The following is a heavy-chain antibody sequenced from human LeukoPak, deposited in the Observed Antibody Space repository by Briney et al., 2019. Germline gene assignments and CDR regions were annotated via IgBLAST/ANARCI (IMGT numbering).Heavy chain of an antibody. CDR3: AKDVKSDGVWDIDH. D-gene: IGHD4-17*01. Sequence: GGSLRLSCAASGFTFRAYTMNWVRQAPGKGLEWVSGIYGSGEGQTFYADSVRGRFTISRDDSRNLVFLHMDSLRVEDTALYYCAKDVKSDGVWDIDHWGRGTLVTVSS. CDR2: IYGSGEGQT. J-gene: IGHJ4*02. V-gene: IGHV3-23*01. CDR1: GFTFRAYT.